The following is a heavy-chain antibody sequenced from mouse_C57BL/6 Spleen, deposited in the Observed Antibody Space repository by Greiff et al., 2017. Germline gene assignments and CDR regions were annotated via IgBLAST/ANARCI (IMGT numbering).Heavy chain of an antibody. D-gene: IGHD2-1*01. V-gene: IGHV1-53*01. CDR2: INPSNGGT. Sequence: QVHVKQPGTELVKPGASVKLSCKASGYTFTSYWMHWVKQRPGQGLEWIGNINPSNGGTNYNEKFKSKATLTVDKSSSTAYMQLSSLTSEDSAVYYCARSYGNYDWYFDVWGTGTTVTVSS. CDR1: GYTFTSYW. J-gene: IGHJ1*03. CDR3: ARSYGNYDWYFDV.